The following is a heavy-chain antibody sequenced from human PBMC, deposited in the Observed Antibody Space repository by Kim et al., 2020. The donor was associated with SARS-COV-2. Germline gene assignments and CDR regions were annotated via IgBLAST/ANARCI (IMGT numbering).Heavy chain of an antibody. CDR3: ARVGSSSGWFDP. CDR1: GGSISSYY. CDR2: IYYSGST. V-gene: IGHV4-59*13. J-gene: IGHJ5*02. Sequence: SETLSLTCTVSGGSISSYYWSWIRQPPGKGLEWIGYIYYSGSTNYNPSLKSRVTISVDTSKNQFSLKLSSVTAADTAVYYCARVGSSSGWFDPWGQGTLV. D-gene: IGHD1-26*01.